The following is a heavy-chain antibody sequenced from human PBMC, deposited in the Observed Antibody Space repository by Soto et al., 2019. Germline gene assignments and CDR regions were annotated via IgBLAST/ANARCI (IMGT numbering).Heavy chain of an antibody. Sequence: GGSLRLSCAASGFTFSSYAMHWVRQAPGKGLEWVAVISYDGSNKYYADSVKGRFTISRDNSKNTLYLQMNSLRAEDTAVYYCARDYSSSWYVLRYYYYGMDVWGQGTTVTVSS. D-gene: IGHD6-13*01. CDR2: ISYDGSNK. CDR1: GFTFSSYA. CDR3: ARDYSSSWYVLRYYYYGMDV. V-gene: IGHV3-30-3*01. J-gene: IGHJ6*02.